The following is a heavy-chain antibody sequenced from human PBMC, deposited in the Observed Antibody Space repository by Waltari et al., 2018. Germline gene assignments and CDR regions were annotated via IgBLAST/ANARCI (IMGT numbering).Heavy chain of an antibody. V-gene: IGHV4-59*01. J-gene: IGHJ4*02. CDR1: GGSISSYY. CDR3: ASSRKAYDYVWGSYRYTQAFDY. Sequence: QVQLQESGPGLVKPSETLSLTCTVSGGSISSYYWSWIRQPPGKGLEWIGYIYYSGSTNYNPFLKSRVTISVDTSKNQFSLKLSSVTAADTAVYYCASSRKAYDYVWGSYRYTQAFDYWGQGTLVTVSS. D-gene: IGHD3-16*02. CDR2: IYYSGST.